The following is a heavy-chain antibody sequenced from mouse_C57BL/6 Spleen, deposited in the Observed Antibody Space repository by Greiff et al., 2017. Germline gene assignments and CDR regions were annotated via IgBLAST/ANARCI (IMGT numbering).Heavy chain of an antibody. V-gene: IGHV1-82*01. Sequence: VQLQQSGPELVKPGASVKISCKASGYAFSSSWMNWVKQRPGKGLECYNGKFKGKATLTADKSSSTAYMQLSSLTSEDSAVYFCARESYYGSRGFAYWGQGTLVTVSA. J-gene: IGHJ3*01. D-gene: IGHD1-1*01. CDR1: GYAFSSSW. CDR3: ARESYYGSRGFAY.